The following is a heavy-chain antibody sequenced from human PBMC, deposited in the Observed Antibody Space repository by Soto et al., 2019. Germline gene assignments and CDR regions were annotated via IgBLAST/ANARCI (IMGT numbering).Heavy chain of an antibody. V-gene: IGHV4-39*01. CDR3: ARHLAVGIAARHYYYALAV. Sequence: SETLSLTCTVSGASISSSTYFRGWIRQPPGKGLEWLGSISYSGSTYYNPSLKSRVTISVDTSKNQFSLNLRSVTAADTAFYYCARHLAVGIAARHYYYALAVWGQGTTVTVSS. D-gene: IGHD6-6*01. CDR1: GASISSSTYF. CDR2: ISYSGST. J-gene: IGHJ6*02.